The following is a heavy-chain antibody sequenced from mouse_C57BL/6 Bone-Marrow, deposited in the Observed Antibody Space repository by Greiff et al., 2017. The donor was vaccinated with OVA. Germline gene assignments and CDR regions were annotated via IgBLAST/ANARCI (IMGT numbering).Heavy chain of an antibody. CDR3: ARPYYYGSSYEGYFDY. CDR1: GFSLSTFGMG. V-gene: IGHV8-8*01. CDR2: IWWDDDK. J-gene: IGHJ2*01. D-gene: IGHD1-1*01. Sequence: QVTLKESGPGILQPSQTLSLTCSFSGFSLSTFGMGVGWIRQPSGKGLEWLAHIWWDDDKYYNPALKSRLTISKDTSKNQVFLKIANVDTADTATYYCARPYYYGSSYEGYFDYWGQGTTLTVSS.